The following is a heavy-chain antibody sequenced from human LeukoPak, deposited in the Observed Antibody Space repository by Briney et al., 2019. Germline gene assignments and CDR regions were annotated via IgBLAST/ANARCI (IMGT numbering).Heavy chain of an antibody. D-gene: IGHD6-19*01. V-gene: IGHV4-61*02. CDR2: IYTSGST. Sequence: PSETLSLTCTVSGGSISSGSYYWSWIRQPAGKGLEWIGRIYTSGSTNYNPSLKSRVTISVDTYKNQFSLKLSSVTAADTAVYYCARQNTPTVAGDIYYYYYGMDVWGQGTTVTVSS. CDR1: GGSISSGSYY. CDR3: ARQNTPTVAGDIYYYYYGMDV. J-gene: IGHJ6*02.